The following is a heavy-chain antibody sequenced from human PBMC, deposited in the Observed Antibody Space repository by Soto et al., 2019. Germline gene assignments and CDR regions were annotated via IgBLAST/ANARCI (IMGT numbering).Heavy chain of an antibody. CDR2: IKQDGSEK. CDR3: ARVEAFDI. CDR1: GFTFSSYA. V-gene: IGHV3-7*01. Sequence: PGGSLRLSCAASGFTFSSYAMHWVRQAPGKGLEWVANIKQDGSEKYYVDSVKGRFTISRDNAKNSLYLQMNSLRAEDTAVYYCARVEAFDIWGQGTMVTVSS. J-gene: IGHJ3*02.